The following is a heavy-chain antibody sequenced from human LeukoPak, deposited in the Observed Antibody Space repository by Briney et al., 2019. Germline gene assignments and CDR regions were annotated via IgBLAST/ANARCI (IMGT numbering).Heavy chain of an antibody. J-gene: IGHJ4*02. V-gene: IGHV1-46*01. CDR3: ARGDPKIIAVAGDY. CDR1: GYTFSSYY. D-gene: IGHD6-19*01. Sequence: ASVKVSCKASGYTFSSYYMHWVRQAPGQGLEWMGVINPSGGTTTYAQKFQGRVTMTRDTSTSTVYMEVSSLRSEDTAVYYCARGDPKIIAVAGDYWGQGTLVTVSS. CDR2: INPSGGTT.